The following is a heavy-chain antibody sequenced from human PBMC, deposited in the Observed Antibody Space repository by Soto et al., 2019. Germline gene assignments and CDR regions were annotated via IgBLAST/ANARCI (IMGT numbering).Heavy chain of an antibody. V-gene: IGHV5-51*01. Sequence: GESLKISCKGSGYSFTSYWIGWVRQMPGKGLEWMGIIYPGDSDTRYSPSFQGQVTISADKSISTAYLQWSSLKASDTATYYCARPFQPPHDAFDIWGQGTMVTVSS. J-gene: IGHJ3*02. CDR2: IYPGDSDT. CDR1: GYSFTSYW. CDR3: ARPFQPPHDAFDI.